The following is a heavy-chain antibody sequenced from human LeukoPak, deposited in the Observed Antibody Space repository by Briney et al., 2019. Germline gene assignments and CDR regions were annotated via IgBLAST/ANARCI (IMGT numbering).Heavy chain of an antibody. CDR2: ISYGGST. D-gene: IGHD3-16*01. CDR1: GGSISSYY. CDR3: ARFGSDSYGYKYYFDY. J-gene: IGHJ4*02. V-gene: IGHV4-59*08. Sequence: SETPSLTCTVSGGSISSYYWSWIRQSPGKGLQWIGYISYGGSTNYDSSLKSRLTMSVDTSKNQFSLKLRSVTAADTAVYYCARFGSDSYGYKYYFDYWGQGARVTVSS.